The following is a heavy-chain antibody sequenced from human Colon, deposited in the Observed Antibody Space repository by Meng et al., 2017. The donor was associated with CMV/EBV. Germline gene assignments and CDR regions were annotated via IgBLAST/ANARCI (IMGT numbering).Heavy chain of an antibody. D-gene: IGHD3-16*02. CDR1: GGSMNIGGYY. CDR3: ARAYPSFFFDS. Sequence: QLQLQESGPELVKPSQTLSLTCSVSGGSMNIGGYYWSWIRQPPGKGLEWIGYVYFSGSTYYSPSLQSRVAISVDTSKSQFSLKVNSVTTADTAVYFCARAYPSFFFDSWGQGTLVTVSS. V-gene: IGHV4-30-4*01. CDR2: VYFSGST. J-gene: IGHJ4*02.